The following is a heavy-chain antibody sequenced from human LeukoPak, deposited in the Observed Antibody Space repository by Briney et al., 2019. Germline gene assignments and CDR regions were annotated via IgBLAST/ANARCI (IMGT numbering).Heavy chain of an antibody. CDR3: ARESYYDSSGYEV. D-gene: IGHD3-22*01. CDR1: GGSISSGSYY. V-gene: IGHV4-61*02. Sequence: SETLSLTCTVSGGSISSGSYYGSWIRQPAGKGLEWIGRIYTSGSTNYNPSLKTRVTLSVDTSKNQSSLKLSSVTAADTAGNDCARESYYDSSGYEVWGQGTLVTVSS. J-gene: IGHJ4*02. CDR2: IYTSGST.